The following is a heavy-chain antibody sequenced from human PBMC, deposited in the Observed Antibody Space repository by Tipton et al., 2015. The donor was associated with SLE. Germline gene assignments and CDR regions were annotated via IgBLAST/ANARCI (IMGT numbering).Heavy chain of an antibody. D-gene: IGHD6-13*01. J-gene: IGHJ4*02. CDR2: IYYSGST. CDR3: ARDLNSSWYYFDY. CDR1: GGSISSYY. V-gene: IGHV4-59*12. Sequence: TLSLTCTVSGGSISSYYWSWIRQPPGKGLEWIGYIYYSGSTYYNPSLKSRVIISVDTSKNQFSLKLTSVTAADTAVYYCARDLNSSWYYFDYWGQGTLVTASS.